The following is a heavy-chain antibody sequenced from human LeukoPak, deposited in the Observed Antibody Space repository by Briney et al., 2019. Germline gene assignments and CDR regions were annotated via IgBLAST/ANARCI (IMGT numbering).Heavy chain of an antibody. Sequence: PGESLKISCAASGFPFSSYGMHWVRPAPGKGLEWVAVIWYDGSNKYYSDSVKDRFTISRDNSKNTLYLQMNSLRAEDTAVYYCARVLISAATSRYYYYGMDVWGQGTTVTVSS. V-gene: IGHV3-33*01. CDR1: GFPFSSYG. J-gene: IGHJ6*02. D-gene: IGHD2-15*01. CDR3: ARVLISAATSRYYYYGMDV. CDR2: IWYDGSNK.